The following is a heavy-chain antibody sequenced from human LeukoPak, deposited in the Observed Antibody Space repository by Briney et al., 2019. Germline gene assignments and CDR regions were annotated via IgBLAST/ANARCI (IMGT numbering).Heavy chain of an antibody. D-gene: IGHD6-6*01. Sequence: GGSLRLSCAASGFSFNTHTMNWVRQAPGKGLEWVSSISSSGFIYYADSVKGRFTVSRDNAKTSLYLQINSLRADDTAVYYCATDPPYSTSPIYWGQGTLVTVSA. CDR1: GFSFNTHT. J-gene: IGHJ4*02. CDR2: ISSSGFI. V-gene: IGHV3-69-1*01. CDR3: ATDPPYSTSPIY.